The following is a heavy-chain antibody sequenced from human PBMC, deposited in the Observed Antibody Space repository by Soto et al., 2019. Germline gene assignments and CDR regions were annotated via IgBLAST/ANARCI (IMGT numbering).Heavy chain of an antibody. D-gene: IGHD4-17*01. CDR2: IIPVFGTA. J-gene: IGHJ6*02. CDR3: ARGDATKIVVTTYYGMDV. Sequence: QVQLVQSGAEVKKHGSSVKVSCKASGGSLSNYGISCVRQAPGQGLEWMGGIIPVFGTANYAQKFQGRVTITADESTSIVYMDVTSLRSEDTAVYYCARGDATKIVVTTYYGMDVWGQGTTVTVSS. V-gene: IGHV1-69*12. CDR1: GGSLSNYG.